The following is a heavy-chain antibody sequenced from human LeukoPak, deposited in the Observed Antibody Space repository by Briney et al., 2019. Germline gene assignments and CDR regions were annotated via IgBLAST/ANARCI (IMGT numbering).Heavy chain of an antibody. V-gene: IGHV1-69*13. CDR2: IVPIFGTA. D-gene: IGHD3-10*01. CDR3: ARVARDGSGSYFDY. CDR1: GGTFSSYA. Sequence: SVKVSCKASGGTFSSYAIGWVRQAPGQGLEWMGGIVPIFGTANYAQKFQGRVTITADESTGTAYMELSSLRSEDTAVYYCARVARDGSGSYFDYWGQGTLVTVSS. J-gene: IGHJ4*02.